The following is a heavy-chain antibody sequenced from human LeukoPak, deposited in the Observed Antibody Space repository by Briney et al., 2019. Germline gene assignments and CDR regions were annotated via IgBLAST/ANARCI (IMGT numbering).Heavy chain of an antibody. V-gene: IGHV3-21*01. CDR1: GFTFSSYS. CDR3: ARGSIYYDSSGYLRSDY. J-gene: IGHJ4*02. CDR2: ISSSSSYI. D-gene: IGHD3-22*01. Sequence: GGSLRLSCAASGFTFSSYSMNWVCQAPGKGLEWVSSISSSSSYIYYADSVKGRFTISRDNAKNSLYLQMNSLRAEDTAVYYCARGSIYYDSSGYLRSDYWGQGTLVTVSS.